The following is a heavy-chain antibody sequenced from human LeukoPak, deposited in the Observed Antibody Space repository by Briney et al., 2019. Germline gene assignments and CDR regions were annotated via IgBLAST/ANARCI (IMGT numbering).Heavy chain of an antibody. CDR3: ARNWGERYYFDY. CDR1: GDSVSSNSAA. Sequence: SQTLSLTCAISGDSVSSNSAAWNWIRQSPSRGLEWLGRTYYRSKWYNDCAISVKSRITINPDTSKNQFSLQLNSVTPEDTAVYYCARNWGERYYFDYWGQGTLVTVSS. CDR2: TYYRSKWYN. V-gene: IGHV6-1*01. D-gene: IGHD7-27*01. J-gene: IGHJ4*02.